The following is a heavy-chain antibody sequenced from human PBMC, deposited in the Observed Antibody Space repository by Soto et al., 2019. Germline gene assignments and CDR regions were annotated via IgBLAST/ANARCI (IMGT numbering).Heavy chain of an antibody. CDR2: ISYDGSNK. D-gene: IGHD5-18*01. V-gene: IGHV3-30-3*01. CDR3: ARDLRASEEGYSYGGSYYYYYGMDV. Sequence: GGSLRLSCAASGFTFSSYAMHWVRQAPGKGLEWVAVISYDGSNKYYADSVKGRFTISRDNSKNTLYLQMNSLRAEDTAVCYCARDLRASEEGYSYGGSYYYYYGMDVWGQGTTVTVSS. J-gene: IGHJ6*02. CDR1: GFTFSSYA.